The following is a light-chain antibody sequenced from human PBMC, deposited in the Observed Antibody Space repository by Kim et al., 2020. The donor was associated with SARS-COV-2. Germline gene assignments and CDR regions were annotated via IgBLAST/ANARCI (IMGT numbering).Light chain of an antibody. J-gene: IGKJ5*01. CDR3: QQYGTSPPIT. Sequence: PGERATPSCRASQSVSSNHLAWYQQRLGQAPRLLVYGTSNRATGIPDRFSGSGSGTDFTLTVSRLEPEDSAVYYCQQYGTSPPITFGQGTRLEIK. CDR1: QSVSSNH. V-gene: IGKV3-20*01. CDR2: GTS.